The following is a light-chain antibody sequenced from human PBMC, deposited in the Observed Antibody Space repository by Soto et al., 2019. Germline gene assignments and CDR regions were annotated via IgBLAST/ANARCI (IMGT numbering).Light chain of an antibody. CDR1: SSNIESNF. CDR2: RNN. V-gene: IGLV1-47*01. CDR3: TVWDDSLRGRL. Sequence: QSVLTQPPSASGPPGQRVTISCSGSSSNIESNFVYWYHQFPATAPRLLIYRNNQRPSGVPDRFSGSKSGTSASLAISALLSEDEADYYCTVWDDSLRGRLFGGGTKLTVL. J-gene: IGLJ2*01.